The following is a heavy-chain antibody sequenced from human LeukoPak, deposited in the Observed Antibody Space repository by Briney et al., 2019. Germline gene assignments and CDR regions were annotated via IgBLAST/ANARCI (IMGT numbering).Heavy chain of an antibody. V-gene: IGHV3-72*01. CDR2: IRNKANSHTT. D-gene: IGHD3-3*01. Sequence: GGSLRLSCAASGFTFSDHYMDWARQAPGKGLEWVGRIRNKANSHTTEYAAPVKGRFTISRDDLKNSLYLQLNSLKTEDTAVYYCARVGDVIAFDIWGQGTMVTVSS. J-gene: IGHJ3*02. CDR1: GFTFSDHY. CDR3: ARVGDVIAFDI.